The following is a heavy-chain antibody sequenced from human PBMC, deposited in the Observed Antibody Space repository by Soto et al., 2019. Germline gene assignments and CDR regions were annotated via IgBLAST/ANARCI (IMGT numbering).Heavy chain of an antibody. J-gene: IGHJ3*01. V-gene: IGHV3-30*18. CDR1: GFSFSNYA. Sequence: QVQLVESGGGVVQPGRSLRLSCAGSGFSFSNYAMHWVRQAPGKGLEWVALILYDETNQYYADSVKGRFTISRDNSKNTLYLQMNSLRPEDTAVYYSSKRRVSASGTLGALDFWGQGTMVTVSS. CDR3: SKRRVSASGTLGALDF. CDR2: ILYDETNQ. D-gene: IGHD6-13*01.